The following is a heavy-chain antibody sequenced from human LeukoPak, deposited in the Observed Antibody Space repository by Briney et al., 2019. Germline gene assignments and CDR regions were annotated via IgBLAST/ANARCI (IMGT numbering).Heavy chain of an antibody. V-gene: IGHV3-48*01. CDR1: GFTFSSYS. CDR2: IRRSGNTL. J-gene: IGHJ4*02. Sequence: PGGSLTLSCLASGFTFSSYSMNWVRQAPGRGLEWVAYIRRSGNTLYYADSVNGRFTISRDDAKTSLYLQMNSLRAEDTAVYYCVRDPNALDFWGQGTLVTVSS. D-gene: IGHD2-2*01. CDR3: VRDPNALDF.